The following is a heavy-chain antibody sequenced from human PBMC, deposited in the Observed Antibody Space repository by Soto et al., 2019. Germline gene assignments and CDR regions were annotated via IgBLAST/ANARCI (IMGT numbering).Heavy chain of an antibody. CDR2: IIPIFGTA. CDR3: AREDSSTTSNYFDY. J-gene: IGHJ4*02. D-gene: IGHD6-13*01. Sequence: SVKVSCKASGGTFSSYAISWVRQAPGQGLEWMGGIIPIFGTANYAQKFQGRVTITADESTSTAYMELSSLRSEDTAVYYCAREDSSTTSNYFDYWGQGTLVTVSS. V-gene: IGHV1-69*13. CDR1: GGTFSSYA.